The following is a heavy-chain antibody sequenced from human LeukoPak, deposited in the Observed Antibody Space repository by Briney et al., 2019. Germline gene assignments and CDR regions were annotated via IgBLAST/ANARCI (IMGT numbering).Heavy chain of an antibody. V-gene: IGHV1-18*01. CDR1: GYTFTKYG. Sequence: GASVKVSCKASGYTFTKYGITWVRQAPGQGLEWMGWISTYNGNTNYAQKLQGRVTMTTDTSTSTAYMELTGLESDDTAVYYCARGRRILGGPENAGDFFDFWGQGSLVTVSS. CDR3: ARGRRILGGPENAGDFFDF. J-gene: IGHJ4*01. CDR2: ISTYNGNT. D-gene: IGHD3-16*01.